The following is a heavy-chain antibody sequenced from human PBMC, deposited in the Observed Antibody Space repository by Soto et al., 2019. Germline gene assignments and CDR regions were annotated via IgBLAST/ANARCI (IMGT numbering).Heavy chain of an antibody. J-gene: IGHJ4*02. D-gene: IGHD6-19*01. V-gene: IGHV3-15*07. CDR2: IKSKTDGGTT. CDR1: VFTFINAW. CDR3: TPSSGWYSDY. Sequence: EVQLVESGGGLVKPGGSLRLSCAASVFTFINAWMNWVRQAPGKGLEWVGRIKSKTDGGTTDYAAPVKGRFTISRDDSKNTLYLKMNSLKPEDTAVDYCTPSSGWYSDYWGQGTLVTVSS.